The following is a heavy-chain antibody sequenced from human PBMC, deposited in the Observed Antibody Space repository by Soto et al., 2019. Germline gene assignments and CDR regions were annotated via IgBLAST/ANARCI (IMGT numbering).Heavy chain of an antibody. J-gene: IGHJ4*02. CDR1: GFTFSSYS. Sequence: GGSLRLSCAASGFTFSSYSMNWVRQAPGKGLEWVSYISSSSSTIYYADSVKGRFTISRDNAKNSLYLQMNSLRDEDTAVYYCARADIVGATPYYFDYWGQGTLVTVSS. D-gene: IGHD1-26*01. CDR2: ISSSSSTI. V-gene: IGHV3-48*02. CDR3: ARADIVGATPYYFDY.